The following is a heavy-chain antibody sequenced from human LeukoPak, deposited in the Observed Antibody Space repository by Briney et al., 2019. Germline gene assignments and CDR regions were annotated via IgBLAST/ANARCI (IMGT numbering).Heavy chain of an antibody. J-gene: IGHJ6*02. CDR3: ARCSSQMPFDWSYYYYYYGMDV. CDR2: IKQNGSDI. CDR1: GFTFSSYW. D-gene: IGHD2-2*01. V-gene: IGHV3-7*01. Sequence: GGSLRLSCAASGFTFSSYWMSWVRQAPGKGLEWVANIKQNGSDIYYVDSVKGRFTISRDNDKNSLYLQMNSLRAEDTAVYYGARCSSQMPFDWSYYYYYYGMDVWGQGTTVTVSS.